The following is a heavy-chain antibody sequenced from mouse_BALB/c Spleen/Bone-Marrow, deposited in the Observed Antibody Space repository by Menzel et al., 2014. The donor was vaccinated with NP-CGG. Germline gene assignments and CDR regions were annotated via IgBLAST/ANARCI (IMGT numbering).Heavy chain of an antibody. CDR1: GFTFSDYG. D-gene: IGHD1-1*01. J-gene: IGHJ1*01. Sequence: EVKLEESGGGSVQPGGSRKLFCAASGFTFSDYGMAWVRQAPGKGPEWGAFISNFVYSIYYADTVTGRFTISRENAKNTLYLEMNSLRSKNQAMYYCERDYYGSSHWYFDVWGAGTTGTISS. CDR2: ISNFVYSI. CDR3: ERDYYGSSHWYFDV. V-gene: IGHV5-15*02.